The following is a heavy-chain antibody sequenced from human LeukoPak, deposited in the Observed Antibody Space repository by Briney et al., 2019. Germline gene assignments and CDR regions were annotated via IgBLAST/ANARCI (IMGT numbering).Heavy chain of an antibody. CDR3: ARVLGGGNLDAFDI. D-gene: IGHD4-23*01. V-gene: IGHV1-69*10. J-gene: IGHJ3*02. CDR1: GGTFSSYA. Sequence: GASVKVSCKASGGTFSSYAISWVRQAPGQGLEWMGRIIPILGIANYAQKFQGRVTITADESTSTAYMELSSLRSEDTAVYYCARVLGGGNLDAFDIWGQGTMVTVSS. CDR2: IIPILGIA.